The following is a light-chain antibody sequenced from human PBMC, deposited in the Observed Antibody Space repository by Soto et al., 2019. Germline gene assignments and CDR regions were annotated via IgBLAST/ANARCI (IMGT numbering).Light chain of an antibody. CDR3: QQYHTYPVT. CDR2: KAS. Sequence: DIQMTQSPSTLSASVGDRVTITCRASQSINSWLAWYQQKPGKAPKLLIYKASSLESGVPSRFSGSGSETEFTLTITSLQPDDFATYYCQQYHTYPVTFGGGTKVEI. CDR1: QSINSW. V-gene: IGKV1-5*03. J-gene: IGKJ4*01.